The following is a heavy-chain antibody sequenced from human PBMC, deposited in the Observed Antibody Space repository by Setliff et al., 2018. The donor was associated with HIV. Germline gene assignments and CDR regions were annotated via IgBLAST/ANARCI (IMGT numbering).Heavy chain of an antibody. J-gene: IGHJ4*02. CDR1: GGSMSSYY. CDR3: ASPASGGSSGQYHY. CDR2: IYYSGST. Sequence: SETLSLTCSVSGGSMSSYYWGWIRQPPGKGLEWIGSIYYSGSTYYNPSLKSRVTISVDTSKNQFSLKLSSVTAADTAVYYCASPASGGSSGQYHYWGQGTLVTVS. V-gene: IGHV4-39*01. D-gene: IGHD6-19*01.